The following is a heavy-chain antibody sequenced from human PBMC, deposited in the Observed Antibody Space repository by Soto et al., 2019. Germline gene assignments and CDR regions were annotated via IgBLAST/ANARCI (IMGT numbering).Heavy chain of an antibody. D-gene: IGHD2-21*01. Sequence: SETLSLTCNVSGGSISTSRSYWAWIRQPPGKGLEWLANIFYSGSTYYNPSLASRVTVSVDTSKNEFSLKLRSVTAADTAVYYCARQPTTGDTDLWFDPWGQGTLVTVS. V-gene: IGHV4-39*01. J-gene: IGHJ5*02. CDR3: ARQPTTGDTDLWFDP. CDR2: IFYSGST. CDR1: GGSISTSRSY.